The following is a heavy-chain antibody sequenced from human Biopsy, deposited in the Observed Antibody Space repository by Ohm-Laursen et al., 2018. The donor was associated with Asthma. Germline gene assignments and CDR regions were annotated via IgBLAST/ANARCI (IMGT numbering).Heavy chain of an antibody. V-gene: IGHV1-69*13. CDR1: GGTFTNYP. Sequence: SVKVSCKASGGTFTNYPFTWVRQAPGQGLEWMGGIIPIFDTPNSAQKFQGRVTITADDFTSTGYMELSSLRSEDTAVYYCASSGGNYGFYGMDVWGQGTTVTVSS. J-gene: IGHJ6*02. CDR2: IIPIFDTP. D-gene: IGHD4-11*01. CDR3: ASSGGNYGFYGMDV.